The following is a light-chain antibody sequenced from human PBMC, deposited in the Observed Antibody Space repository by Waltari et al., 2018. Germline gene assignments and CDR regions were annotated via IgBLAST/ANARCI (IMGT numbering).Light chain of an antibody. CDR3: AAWDDSLHGHWV. V-gene: IGLV1-44*01. CDR2: RSD. Sequence: SVLTQPPSASGTPGQRVTISCSGSSSNIGGNVVNWYQQLPGKAPTLLIYRSDQRPSGVPDRFSGSKSGTSASLAISGLQSADEGDYYCAAWDDSLHGHWVFGGGTKVTVL. CDR1: SSNIGGNV. J-gene: IGLJ3*02.